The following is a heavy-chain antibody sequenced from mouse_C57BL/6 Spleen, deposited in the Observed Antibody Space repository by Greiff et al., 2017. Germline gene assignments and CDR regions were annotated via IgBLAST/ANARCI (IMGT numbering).Heavy chain of an antibody. V-gene: IGHV1-66*01. CDR3: ARSGAAAKAWFAY. Sequence: QVQLQQSGPELVKPGASVKISCKASGYSFTSYYIHWVKQRPGQGLEWIGWIYPGSGNTKYNEKFKGKATLTADTSSSTAYMQLSSLTSEDSAVYYCARSGAAAKAWFAYWGQGTLVTVSA. J-gene: IGHJ3*01. CDR1: GYSFTSYY. CDR2: IYPGSGNT. D-gene: IGHD1-3*01.